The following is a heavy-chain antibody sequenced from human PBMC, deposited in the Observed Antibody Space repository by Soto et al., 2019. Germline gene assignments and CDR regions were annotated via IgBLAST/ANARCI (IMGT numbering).Heavy chain of an antibody. Sequence: EVRLVESGGGLVKPGGSLRVSCAASGFNFNTYSMNWVRQAPGKGLEWVSFISASGGYKYYADSVRGRFTMSRDNAKKSVYLEMNSLTADDTAVYYCAGERSALPGARDAMDVWGQGTTVTVSS. CDR1: GFNFNTYS. J-gene: IGHJ6*02. D-gene: IGHD1-26*01. V-gene: IGHV3-21*02. CDR3: AGERSALPGARDAMDV. CDR2: ISASGGYK.